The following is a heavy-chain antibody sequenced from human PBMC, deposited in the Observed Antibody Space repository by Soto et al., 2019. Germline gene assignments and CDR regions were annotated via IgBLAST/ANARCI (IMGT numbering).Heavy chain of an antibody. D-gene: IGHD1-26*01. J-gene: IGHJ6*02. CDR3: TTDGSKWELRYYYYYGMDV. CDR2: IKSKTDGGTT. V-gene: IGHV3-15*01. Sequence: EVQLVESGGGLVKPGGSLRLSCAASGFTFSNAWMSWVRQAPGKGLEWVGRIKSKTDGGTTDYAAPVKGRFTISRDDSKNTLYLQMNSLKTEDTAVYYCTTDGSKWELRYYYYYGMDVWGQGTTVTVSS. CDR1: GFTFSNAW.